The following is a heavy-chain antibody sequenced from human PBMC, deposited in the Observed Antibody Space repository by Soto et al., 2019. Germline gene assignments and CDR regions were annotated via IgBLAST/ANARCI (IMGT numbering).Heavy chain of an antibody. CDR3: ASVGYSDGSGYKAFKI. D-gene: IGHD3-22*01. CDR1: GGSISSGGYY. J-gene: IGHJ3*02. Sequence: QVQLQESGPGLVKPSQTLSLTCTVSGGSISSGGYYWSWIRQHPGKGLEWIGYIYYSGSTYYNPSLKSLVTISVETSKSQFSLKLSSVTAADTAVYYCASVGYSDGSGYKAFKIWGQGTMVTVSS. CDR2: IYYSGST. V-gene: IGHV4-31*01.